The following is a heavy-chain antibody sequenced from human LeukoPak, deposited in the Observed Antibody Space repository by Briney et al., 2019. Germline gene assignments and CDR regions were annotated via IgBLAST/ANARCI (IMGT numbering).Heavy chain of an antibody. D-gene: IGHD3-22*01. CDR2: IKQDGSEK. V-gene: IGHV3-7*01. CDR3: ARYYYDDIGAFDI. CDR1: GFTFSSYW. Sequence: GGSLRLSCAASGFTFSSYWMSWVRQAPGKGLEWVANIKQDGSEKYYVDSVKGRFTISRDNAKNSLYLQMNSLRAEDTAVYYCARYYYDDIGAFDIWGQGTMVTVSS. J-gene: IGHJ3*02.